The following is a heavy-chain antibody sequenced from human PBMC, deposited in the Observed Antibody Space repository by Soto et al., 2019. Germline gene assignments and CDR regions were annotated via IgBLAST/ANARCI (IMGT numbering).Heavy chain of an antibody. CDR1: GFTFSSYG. CDR2: ISYDGSNK. CDR3: AKDWQLLGY. D-gene: IGHD6-6*01. Sequence: QVQLVESGGGVVQPGRSLRLSCAASGFTFSSYGMHWVRQAPGKGLEWVAVISYDGSNKYYADSVKGRFTISRDNSKNTLYLQMNSLRAEDTAVYYCAKDWQLLGYWGKGTLVIVAA. J-gene: IGHJ4*02. V-gene: IGHV3-30*18.